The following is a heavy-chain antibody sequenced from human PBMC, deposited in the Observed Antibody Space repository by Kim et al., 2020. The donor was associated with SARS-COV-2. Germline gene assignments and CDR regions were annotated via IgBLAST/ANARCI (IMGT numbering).Heavy chain of an antibody. V-gene: IGHV3-30*02. CDR3: ANGYQPYYYYYGMDV. D-gene: IGHD2-2*01. Sequence: ETVKGRFTISRDNYKNALNLQMNSLRAEDTAVYYCANGYQPYYYYYGMDVWGQGTTVTVSS. J-gene: IGHJ6*02.